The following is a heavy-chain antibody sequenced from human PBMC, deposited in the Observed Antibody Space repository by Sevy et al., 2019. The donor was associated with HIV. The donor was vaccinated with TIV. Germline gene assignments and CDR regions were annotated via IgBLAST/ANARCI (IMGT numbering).Heavy chain of an antibody. CDR1: GFTFSSYG. CDR3: AKGGGYYYDSSGYYYFGY. V-gene: IGHV3-30*18. Sequence: GGSLRLSCAASGFTFSSYGMHWVRQAPGKGLEWVAVISYDGSNKYYADSVKGRFTISTDNSKNTLYLQMNSLRAEDTAVYYCAKGGGYYYDSSGYYYFGYWGQGTLVTVSS. D-gene: IGHD3-22*01. J-gene: IGHJ4*02. CDR2: ISYDGSNK.